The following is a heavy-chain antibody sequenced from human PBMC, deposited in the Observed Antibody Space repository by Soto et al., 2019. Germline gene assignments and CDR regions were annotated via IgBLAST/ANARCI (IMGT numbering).Heavy chain of an antibody. D-gene: IGHD3-10*01. J-gene: IGHJ4*02. CDR1: GGSITSGGYC. V-gene: IGHV4-31*03. CDR3: ARDGDYFGSGSPPLLSR. Sequence: QVQLQESGPGLVKPSQTLTLTCTVSGGSITSGGYCWTWVRQHPVKGLEWMGHIYYSGSTSYNPSLTSRITISKDTSKNQFSLELTSVTAADTAVYYCARDGDYFGSGSPPLLSRWGQGTLVTVSS. CDR2: IYYSGST.